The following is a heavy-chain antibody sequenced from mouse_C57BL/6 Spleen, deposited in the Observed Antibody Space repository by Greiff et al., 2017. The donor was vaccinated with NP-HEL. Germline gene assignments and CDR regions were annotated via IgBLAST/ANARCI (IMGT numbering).Heavy chain of an antibody. V-gene: IGHV1-26*01. J-gene: IGHJ2*01. CDR3: ARRRIYDYGWDYFDY. Sequence: EVQLQQSGPELVKPGASVKISCKASGYTFTDYYMNWVKQSHGKSLEWIGDINPNNGGTSYNQKFKGKATLTVDKSSSTAYMELRSLTSGDSAVYYCARRRIYDYGWDYFDYWGQGTTLTVSS. CDR2: INPNNGGT. CDR1: GYTFTDYY. D-gene: IGHD2-4*01.